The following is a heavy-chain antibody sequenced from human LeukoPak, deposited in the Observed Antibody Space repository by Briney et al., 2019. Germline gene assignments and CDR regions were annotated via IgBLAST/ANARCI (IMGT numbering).Heavy chain of an antibody. J-gene: IGHJ4*02. D-gene: IGHD6-13*01. Sequence: GRSLRLSCVASGFALSMYTLHWVRQAPGKGLEWVSAISGSGGSTYYADSVKGRFTISRDNSKNTLYLQMNSLRAEDTAVYYCAKGRLAAAGTVPFDYWGQGTLVTVSS. CDR3: AKGRLAAAGTVPFDY. CDR2: ISGSGGST. V-gene: IGHV3-23*01. CDR1: GFALSMYT.